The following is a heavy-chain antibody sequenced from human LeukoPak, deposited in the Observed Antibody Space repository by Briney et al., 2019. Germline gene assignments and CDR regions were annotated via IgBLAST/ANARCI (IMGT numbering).Heavy chain of an antibody. V-gene: IGHV1-2*02. CDR2: INPNSGGT. Sequence: ASVKVSCKASGYTFTGYYMHWVRQAPGQGLEWMGWINPNSGGTNYAQKFQGRVTMTRDTSISTAYMELSRLRSDDTAVYYCARDRSYDSSGYPTNNDYWGQGTLATVSS. CDR3: ARDRSYDSSGYPTNNDY. J-gene: IGHJ4*02. D-gene: IGHD3-22*01. CDR1: GYTFTGYY.